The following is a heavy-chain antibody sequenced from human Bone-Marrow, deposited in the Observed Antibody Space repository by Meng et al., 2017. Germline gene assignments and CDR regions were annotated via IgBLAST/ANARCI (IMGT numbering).Heavy chain of an antibody. CDR1: SYTFTSYG. D-gene: IGHD2/OR15-2a*01. CDR3: ARDRAPYLEFDY. V-gene: IGHV1-18*01. Sequence: ASVKVSCKASSYTFTSYGISWVRQAPGQGLEWMGWISAYNGNTNYAQKLQGRVTMTTDTSTSTAYMELRSLRSDDTAVYYCARDRAPYLEFDYWGQGTLVTVSS. CDR2: ISAYNGNT. J-gene: IGHJ4*02.